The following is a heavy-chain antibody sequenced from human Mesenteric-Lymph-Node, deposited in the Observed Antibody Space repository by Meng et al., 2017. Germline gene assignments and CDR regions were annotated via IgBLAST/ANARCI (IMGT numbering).Heavy chain of an antibody. CDR1: LYTFTSYA. CDR2: INAGNGNT. J-gene: IGHJ4*02. Sequence: QCGPSGAAVPKPYSSVKCACKASLYTFTSYAMDWVRQAPGQTLEWIGWINAGNGNTKYSQKFQGRVTITRDTSASTAYMELSSLRSEDTAIYYCASTSPQFDYWGQGTLVTVSS. V-gene: IGHV1-3*01. CDR3: ASTSPQFDY. D-gene: IGHD3-16*01.